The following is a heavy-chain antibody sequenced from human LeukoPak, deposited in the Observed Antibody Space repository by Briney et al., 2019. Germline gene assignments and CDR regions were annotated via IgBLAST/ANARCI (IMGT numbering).Heavy chain of an antibody. CDR2: ISAYNGNT. J-gene: IGHJ4*02. D-gene: IGHD3-10*01. CDR3: ARAPIWFGEDMFDY. Sequence: ASVKVSCKASGYTFTSYAISWVRQAPGQGLEWMGWISAYNGNTNYAQKLQGRVTMTTDTSTSTAYMELRSLRSDDTAVYYCARAPIWFGEDMFDYWGQGTLVTVSS. V-gene: IGHV1-18*01. CDR1: GYTFTSYA.